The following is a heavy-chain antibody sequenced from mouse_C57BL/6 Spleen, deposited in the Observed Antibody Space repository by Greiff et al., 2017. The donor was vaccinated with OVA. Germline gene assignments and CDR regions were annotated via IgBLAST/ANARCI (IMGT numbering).Heavy chain of an antibody. CDR3: ARWGFGLRQDYAMDY. CDR1: GYAFSSSW. V-gene: IGHV1-82*01. J-gene: IGHJ4*01. CDR2: IYPGDGDT. D-gene: IGHD2-4*01. Sequence: QVQLQQSGPELVKPGASVKISCKASGYAFSSSWMNWVKQRPGKGLEWIGRIYPGDGDTNYNGKFKGKATLTADKSSSTAYMQLSSLTSEDSAVYFCARWGFGLRQDYAMDYWGQGTSVTVSS.